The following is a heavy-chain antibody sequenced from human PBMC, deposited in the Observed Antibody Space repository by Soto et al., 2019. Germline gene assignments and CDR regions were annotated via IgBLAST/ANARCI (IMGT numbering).Heavy chain of an antibody. CDR2: ISGSGGST. V-gene: IGHV3-23*01. CDR1: GFTFSSYA. Sequence: GSLRLSCAASGFTFSSYAMSWVRQAPGKGLEWVSAISGSGGSTYYADSVKGRFTISRDNSKNTLYLQMNSLRAEDAAVYYCAKGPSYNWNYALRFDDWGQGTLVTVSS. D-gene: IGHD1-7*01. CDR3: AKGPSYNWNYALRFDD. J-gene: IGHJ4*02.